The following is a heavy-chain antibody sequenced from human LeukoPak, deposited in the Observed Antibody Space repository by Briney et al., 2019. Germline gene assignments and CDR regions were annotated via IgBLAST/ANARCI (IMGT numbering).Heavy chain of an antibody. CDR1: GYTFTCYY. CDR2: INPNSGGT. Sequence: ASVKVSCKASGYTFTCYYMHWVRQAPGQGLEWMGWINPNSGGTNYAQKFQGWVTMTRDTSISTAYMELSRLRSDDTAVYYCARGIDRSSGYIDYWGQGTLVTVSS. V-gene: IGHV1-2*04. D-gene: IGHD3-22*01. CDR3: ARGIDRSSGYIDY. J-gene: IGHJ4*02.